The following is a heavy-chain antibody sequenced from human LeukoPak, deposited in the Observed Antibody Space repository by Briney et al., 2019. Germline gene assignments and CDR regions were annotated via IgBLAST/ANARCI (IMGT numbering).Heavy chain of an antibody. CDR1: GYSISSGYY. Sequence: PSETLSLTCTVSGYSISSGYYWGWIRQPPGKGLEWIGSIYHSGSTYYNPSLKSRVTISVDTSKNQFSLKLSSVTAADTAVYYCARGYDFWSGYYLSEYWGRGTLVTVSS. CDR3: ARGYDFWSGYYLSEY. D-gene: IGHD3-3*01. CDR2: IYHSGST. J-gene: IGHJ4*02. V-gene: IGHV4-38-2*02.